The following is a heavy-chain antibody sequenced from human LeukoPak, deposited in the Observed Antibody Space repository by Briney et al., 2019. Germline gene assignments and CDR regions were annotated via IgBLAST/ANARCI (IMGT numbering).Heavy chain of an antibody. CDR2: IYSGGNT. V-gene: IGHV3-66*01. Sequence: GGSLRLSCAVSGFTVSSNYMTWVRQAPGKGLEWVSLIYSGGNTYYADSVKGRFTISRDDSKNTLYLQMNSLRAEDTAVYYCARGTYYFDYWGQGTLVTVSS. D-gene: IGHD1-14*01. J-gene: IGHJ4*02. CDR3: ARGTYYFDY. CDR1: GFTVSSNY.